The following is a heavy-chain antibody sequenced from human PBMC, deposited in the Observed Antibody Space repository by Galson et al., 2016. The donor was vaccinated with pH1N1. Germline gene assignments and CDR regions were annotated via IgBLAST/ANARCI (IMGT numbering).Heavy chain of an antibody. CDR3: ASRRMLECSGGSCYLAS. J-gene: IGHJ4*02. V-gene: IGHV1-18*01. Sequence: SVKVSCKASGYTFTTYGIDWVRQAPGQGLEWMGWISTYTGNAKYAQQFQGRLTLTTDPFTNIAYMDLGSLTSDDTATYFCASRRMLECSGGSCYLASWGQGTLVTVSS. D-gene: IGHD2-15*01. CDR1: GYTFTTYG. CDR2: ISTYTGNA.